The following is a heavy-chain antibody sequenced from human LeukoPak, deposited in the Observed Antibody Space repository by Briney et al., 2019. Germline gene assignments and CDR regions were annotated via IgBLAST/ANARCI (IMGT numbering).Heavy chain of an antibody. CDR3: ARDVIAAADTKLLDY. Sequence: PGGSLRLSCAASGFTFSSYSMNWVRQAPGKGLEWVSSISSSSSYIYCADSVKGRFTISRDNAKNSLYLQMNSLRAEDTAVYYCARDVIAAADTKLLDYWGQGTLVTVSS. J-gene: IGHJ4*02. CDR2: ISSSSSYI. CDR1: GFTFSSYS. D-gene: IGHD6-13*01. V-gene: IGHV3-21*01.